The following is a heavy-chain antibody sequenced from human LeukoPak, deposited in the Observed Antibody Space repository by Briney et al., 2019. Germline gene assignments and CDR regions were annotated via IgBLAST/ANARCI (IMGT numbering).Heavy chain of an antibody. Sequence: GGSLRLSCAASGFTVSGYMSWVRQAPGKGLEWISVIYSEGSTYYADPVKGRFTISRHSSKNTLYLQMNSLRAEDTAVYYCAVSRFYYFDYWGQGTLVTVSS. CDR2: IYSEGST. J-gene: IGHJ4*02. V-gene: IGHV3-53*04. D-gene: IGHD3-3*01. CDR3: AVSRFYYFDY. CDR1: GFTVSGY.